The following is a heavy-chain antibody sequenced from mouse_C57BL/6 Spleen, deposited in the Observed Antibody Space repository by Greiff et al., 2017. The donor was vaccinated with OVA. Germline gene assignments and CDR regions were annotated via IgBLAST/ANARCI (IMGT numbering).Heavy chain of an antibody. CDR2: IHPNSGST. CDR3: ARNGSLHWYFDV. J-gene: IGHJ1*03. V-gene: IGHV1-64*01. Sequence: QVQLQQPGAELVKPGASVKLSCKASGYTFTSYWMHWVKQRPGQGLEWIGMIHPNSGSTNYNEKFKSKATLTVDKSSSTAYMQRSSLTSEDSAVYYCARNGSLHWYFDVWGTGTTVTVSS. CDR1: GYTFTSYW. D-gene: IGHD1-1*01.